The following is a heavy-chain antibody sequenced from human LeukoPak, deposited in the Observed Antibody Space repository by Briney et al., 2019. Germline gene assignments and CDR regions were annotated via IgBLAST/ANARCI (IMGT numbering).Heavy chain of an antibody. D-gene: IGHD4/OR15-4a*01. Sequence: GGSLRLSCAASGFTFSSYAMNWVRQAPGKGLEWVSYISSSSSTIYYADSVKGRFTISRDNAKNSLYLQMNSLRAEDTAVYYCARDLTADYWGQGTLVTVSS. CDR2: ISSSSSTI. CDR3: ARDLTADY. CDR1: GFTFSSYA. V-gene: IGHV3-48*01. J-gene: IGHJ4*02.